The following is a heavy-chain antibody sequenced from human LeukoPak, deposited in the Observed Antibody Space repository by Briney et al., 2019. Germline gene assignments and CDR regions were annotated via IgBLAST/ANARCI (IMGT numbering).Heavy chain of an antibody. D-gene: IGHD6-6*01. J-gene: IGHJ3*02. CDR1: GFTFSIYA. V-gene: IGHV3-23*01. CDR2: ITATTRST. CDR3: AKVIGGSSAYDALDI. Sequence: GGSLRLSCAGSGFTFSIYAMHWVRQAPGKGLEWVSTITATTRSTSYADSVKGRFTISRDNSKNTLYLQMNSLRVEDTAVYYCAKVIGGSSAYDALDIWGQGTMVTVSS.